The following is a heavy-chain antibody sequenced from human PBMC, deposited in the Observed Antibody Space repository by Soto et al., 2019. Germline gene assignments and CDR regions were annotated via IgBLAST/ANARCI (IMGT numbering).Heavy chain of an antibody. V-gene: IGHV3-23*01. Sequence: PVGSLRLSCAASGFTFSSYAMSWVRQAPGKGLEWVSAISGSGGSTCYADSVKGRFTISRDNSKNTLYLQMNSLRAEDTAVYYCAKERRPGITMIVVEPNWFDPWGQGTLVTVSS. CDR2: ISGSGGST. J-gene: IGHJ5*02. CDR3: AKERRPGITMIVVEPNWFDP. D-gene: IGHD3-22*01. CDR1: GFTFSSYA.